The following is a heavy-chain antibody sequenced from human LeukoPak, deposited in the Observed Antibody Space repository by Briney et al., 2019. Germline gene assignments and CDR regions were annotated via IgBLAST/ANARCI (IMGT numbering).Heavy chain of an antibody. Sequence: ASVKVSCKASGYTFTSYGISWVRQAPGQGLEWMGWISAYNGNTNYAQKLQGRVTMTTDTSTSTAYMELRSLRSDDTAVYYCARDTRTQYYDFWSGYLSDAFDIWGQGTMVTVSS. CDR2: ISAYNGNT. D-gene: IGHD3-3*01. CDR1: GYTFTSYG. V-gene: IGHV1-18*01. CDR3: ARDTRTQYYDFWSGYLSDAFDI. J-gene: IGHJ3*02.